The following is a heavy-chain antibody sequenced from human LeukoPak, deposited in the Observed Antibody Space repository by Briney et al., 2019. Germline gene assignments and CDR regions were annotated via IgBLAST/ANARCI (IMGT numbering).Heavy chain of an antibody. V-gene: IGHV1-69*13. J-gene: IGHJ4*02. Sequence: SVKVSCKASGGTFSSYAISWVRQAPGQGLEWMGGIIPIFGTANYAQKFQGRVTITADESTSTAYMELSSLRSEDTAVYYCARGTSPGIVGAAIDYWGQGTLVTVSP. CDR3: ARGTSPGIVGAAIDY. CDR2: IIPIFGTA. D-gene: IGHD1-26*01. CDR1: GGTFSSYA.